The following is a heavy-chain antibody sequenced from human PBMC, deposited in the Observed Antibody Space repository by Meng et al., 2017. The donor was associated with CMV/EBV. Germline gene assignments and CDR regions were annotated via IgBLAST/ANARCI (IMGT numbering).Heavy chain of an antibody. CDR3: STIEVYSSGWTPFRY. CDR1: EFTVHSKY. V-gene: IGHV3-66*01. CDR2: IYSDGST. Sequence: EELWGAGGGLVLPGGYMRTSYPCIEFTVHSKYMSWIRQTPGKGLEWLSVIYSDGSTYYADSVKGRFIISRDNSRNTVYLQMNSLRVEDTGVYYCSTIEVYSSGWTPFRYWGQGTLVTVSS. J-gene: IGHJ4*02. D-gene: IGHD6-19*01.